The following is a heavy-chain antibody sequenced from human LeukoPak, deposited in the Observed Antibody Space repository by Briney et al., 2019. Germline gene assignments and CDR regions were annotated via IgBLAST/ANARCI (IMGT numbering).Heavy chain of an antibody. CDR3: ARVERWYYYDSSGYYYDF. D-gene: IGHD3-22*01. CDR1: GYTFTSYD. CDR2: MSPNSGNT. Sequence: ASVKVSCKASGYTFTSYDINWVRQATGQGLEWMGWMSPNSGNTGYAQKFQGRVTMTRNTSISTAYMELSSLRSEDTAVYYCARVERWYYYDSSGYYYDFWGQGTLVTVSS. J-gene: IGHJ4*02. V-gene: IGHV1-8*01.